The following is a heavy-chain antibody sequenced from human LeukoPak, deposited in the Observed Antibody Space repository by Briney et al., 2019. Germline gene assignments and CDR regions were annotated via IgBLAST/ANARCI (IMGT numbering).Heavy chain of an antibody. CDR2: INHSGST. CDR1: GGSFSGYY. Sequence: PSETLSLTCAVYGGSFSGYYWSWIRQPPGKGLEWIGEINHSGSTNYNPSLKSRVTISVDTSKNQFFLKLSSVTAADTAVYYCARDRKRFLEWLLYVSPDSSDAFDIWGQGTMVTVSS. V-gene: IGHV4-34*01. CDR3: ARDRKRFLEWLLYVSPDSSDAFDI. J-gene: IGHJ3*02. D-gene: IGHD3-3*01.